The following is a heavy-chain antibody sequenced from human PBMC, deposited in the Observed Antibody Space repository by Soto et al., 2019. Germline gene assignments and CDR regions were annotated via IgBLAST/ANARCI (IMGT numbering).Heavy chain of an antibody. CDR3: ARDGRSSYSIGLYYFDY. CDR2: INPSGGGT. V-gene: IGHV1-46*01. D-gene: IGHD6-19*01. Sequence: QVQLVQSGAEVKKPGASVKVSCKASGYTFTSYYMHWVRQAPGQGLEWLGIINPSGGGTSYAQKFQGRVTMIRDTSTSTVYMELRSLRSEEKEVYYCARDGRSSYSIGLYYFDYWGQGTMVTVS. J-gene: IGHJ4*02. CDR1: GYTFTSYY.